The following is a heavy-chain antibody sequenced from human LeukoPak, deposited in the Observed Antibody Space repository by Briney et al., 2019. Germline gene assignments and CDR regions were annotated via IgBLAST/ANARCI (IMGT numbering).Heavy chain of an antibody. D-gene: IGHD2-21*02. V-gene: IGHV1-69*05. CDR1: GGTFSSYA. CDR2: IIPIFGTA. CDR3: ARVPCGGDCYPHDAFDI. Sequence: GASVKVSCKASGGTFSSYAISWVRQAPGQGLEWMGGIIPIFGTANYAQKFRGRVTITTDESTSTAYMELSSLRSEDTAVYYCARVPCGGDCYPHDAFDIWGQGTMVTVSS. J-gene: IGHJ3*02.